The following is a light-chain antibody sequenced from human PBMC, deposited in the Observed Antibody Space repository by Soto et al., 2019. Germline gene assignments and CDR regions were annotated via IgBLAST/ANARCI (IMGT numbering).Light chain of an antibody. J-gene: IGKJ1*01. CDR3: QHYNNWPPWT. Sequence: EIVMTQSPATLSVSPGARDPLSCRASQSVSSNLAWYQQKPGQAPRLLIYGASTRATGIPARFSGSGSGTDFTLTISSLQSEDFAVYYCQHYNNWPPWTFGQGTKVDI. CDR2: GAS. CDR1: QSVSSN. V-gene: IGKV3-15*01.